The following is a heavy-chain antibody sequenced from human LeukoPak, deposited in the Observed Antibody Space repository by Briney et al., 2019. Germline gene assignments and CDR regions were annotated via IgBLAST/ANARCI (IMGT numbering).Heavy chain of an antibody. CDR2: INTNTGNP. CDR3: ARLHHGYYYYYGMDV. CDR1: GYTFTSYA. Sequence: ASVKASCKASGYTFTSYAMNWVRQAPGQGLEWMGWINTNTGNPTYAQGFTGRFVFSLDTSVSTAYLQISSLKAEDTAVYYCARLHHGYYYYYGMDVWGQGTTVTVSS. J-gene: IGHJ6*02. V-gene: IGHV7-4-1*02.